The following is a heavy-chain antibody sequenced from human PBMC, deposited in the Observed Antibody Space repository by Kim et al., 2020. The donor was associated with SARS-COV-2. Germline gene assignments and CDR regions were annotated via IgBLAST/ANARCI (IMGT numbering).Heavy chain of an antibody. CDR3: AKDLGPGIGAIGY. CDR1: GFTFSDYA. Sequence: GGSLRLSCATSGFTFSDYAMHWVRQDPEKGLEWVSGISRDGGHIEYADYVKGRFTISRDNAKNSLYLQMNSLRLEDTALYYFAKDLGPGIGAIGYSGQG. D-gene: IGHD3-16*01. CDR2: ISRDGGHI. J-gene: IGHJ4*02. V-gene: IGHV3-9*01.